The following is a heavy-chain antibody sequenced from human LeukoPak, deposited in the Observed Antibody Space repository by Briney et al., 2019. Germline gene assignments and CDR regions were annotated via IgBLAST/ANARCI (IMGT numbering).Heavy chain of an antibody. CDR1: GFTFSHYS. J-gene: IGHJ4*02. V-gene: IGHV3-53*04. CDR3: ARESSVSGWYIY. Sequence: GGSLRLSCAASGFTFSHYSMNWVRQAPGKGLEWVSTIYSGGNTYYADSVKGRFTISRHNSMNTLYLQMNSLRTEDTAVYYCARESSVSGWYIYWGQGTLVTVSS. D-gene: IGHD6-19*01. CDR2: IYSGGNT.